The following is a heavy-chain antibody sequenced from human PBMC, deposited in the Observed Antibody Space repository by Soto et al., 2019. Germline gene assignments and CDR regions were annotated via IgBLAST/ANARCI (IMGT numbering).Heavy chain of an antibody. V-gene: IGHV3-30-3*01. D-gene: IGHD3-10*01. CDR2: ISHDGSHE. Sequence: QGQLHESGGGVVQPGRSLRLSCAASGLTFSTSAMHWVRQAPGMGLEWVAMISHDGSHEYYVDSVKGRFSVSRDNSHNILHLQMNSLRIEDTAVYFCARNSDHRLVRGWLDPWGQGTLVTVSS. J-gene: IGHJ5*02. CDR1: GLTFSTSA. CDR3: ARNSDHRLVRGWLDP.